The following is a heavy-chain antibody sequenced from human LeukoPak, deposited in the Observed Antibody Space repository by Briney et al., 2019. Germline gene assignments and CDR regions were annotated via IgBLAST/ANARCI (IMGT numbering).Heavy chain of an antibody. V-gene: IGHV3-74*01. CDR3: ARARVGDPTDY. Sequence: GGSLRLSCAASGFPFSSYAMYWVRQAPGKGLVWVSRVHGDGNNIGYADSVKGRFTIFRDNAKNTLYLQMNSLRPDDTAVYYCARARVGDPTDYWGQGTLVAVSS. J-gene: IGHJ4*02. D-gene: IGHD1-26*01. CDR2: VHGDGNNI. CDR1: GFPFSSYA.